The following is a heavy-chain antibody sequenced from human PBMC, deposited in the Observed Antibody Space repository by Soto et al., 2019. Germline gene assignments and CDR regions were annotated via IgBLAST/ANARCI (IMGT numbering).Heavy chain of an antibody. Sequence: SVSNAWMNWVRPAPGKGLEWVGRIKSKTDGGTTDYAAPVKGRFTISRDDSKNTLYLQMNSLKTEDTAVYYCTTDRFLEWLRPYYYYGMDVWGQGTTVTVSS. V-gene: IGHV3-15*07. CDR1: SVSNAW. D-gene: IGHD3-3*01. CDR2: IKSKTDGGTT. J-gene: IGHJ6*02. CDR3: TTDRFLEWLRPYYYYGMDV.